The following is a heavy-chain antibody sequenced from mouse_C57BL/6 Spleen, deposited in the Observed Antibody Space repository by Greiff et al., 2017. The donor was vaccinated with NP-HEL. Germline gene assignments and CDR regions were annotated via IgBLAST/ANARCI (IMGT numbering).Heavy chain of an antibody. Sequence: QVQLKESGAELVRPGASVTLSCKASGYTFTDYEMHWVKQTPVHGLEWIGAIDPETGGTAYNQKFKGKAILTADKSSSTAYMELRSLTSEDSAVYYCTTDSNVWGTGTTLTVSS. D-gene: IGHD2-5*01. V-gene: IGHV1-15*01. CDR1: GYTFTDYE. J-gene: IGHJ1*03. CDR3: TTDSNV. CDR2: IDPETGGT.